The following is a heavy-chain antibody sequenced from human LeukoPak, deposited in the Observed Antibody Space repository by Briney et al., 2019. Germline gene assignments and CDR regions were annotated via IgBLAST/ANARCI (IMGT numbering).Heavy chain of an antibody. CDR3: VKDSYYYDNSGYYYVKDH. Sequence: PGGSLRLSCAASGFTFSSYEMNWVRQAPGKGLEWVSGISGSGGTTYYADSVQGRFTISRDNSKNTLYVQMNSLRADDTAIYYCVKDSYYYDNSGYYYVKDHWGQGTLVTVSS. CDR2: ISGSGGTT. CDR1: GFTFSSYE. J-gene: IGHJ4*02. D-gene: IGHD3-22*01. V-gene: IGHV3-23*01.